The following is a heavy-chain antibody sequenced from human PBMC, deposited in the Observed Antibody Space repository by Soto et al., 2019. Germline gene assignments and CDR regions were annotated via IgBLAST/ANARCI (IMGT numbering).Heavy chain of an antibody. CDR2: INHSGST. CDR1: GGSFSGYY. V-gene: IGHV4-34*01. D-gene: IGHD3-3*01. Sequence: SETLSLTCAVYGGSFSGYYWSWIRQPPGKGLEWIGEINHSGSTNYNPSLKSRVTISVDTSKNQFSLKLSSVTAADTAVYYWARASLRSPAARKPALVVLDYWGQGTLVTVSS. CDR3: ARASLRSPAARKPALVVLDY. J-gene: IGHJ4*02.